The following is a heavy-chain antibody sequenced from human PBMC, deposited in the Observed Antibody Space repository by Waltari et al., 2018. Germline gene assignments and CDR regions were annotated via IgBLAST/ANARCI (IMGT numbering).Heavy chain of an antibody. V-gene: IGHV3-7*01. CDR1: GFTFSSYW. D-gene: IGHD6-6*01. Sequence: EVQLVESGGGLVQPGGSLRLSCAASGFTFSSYWMSWVREAPAQGREWVANIKQDGSEKYYVDSVKGRFTISRDNAKNSLYLQMNSLRAEDTAVYYCAKGIAARTGRYYYYYYMDVWGKGTTVTVSS. J-gene: IGHJ6*03. CDR2: IKQDGSEK. CDR3: AKGIAARTGRYYYYYYMDV.